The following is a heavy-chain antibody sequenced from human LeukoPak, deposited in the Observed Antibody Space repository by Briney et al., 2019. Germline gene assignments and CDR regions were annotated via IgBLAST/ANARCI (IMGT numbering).Heavy chain of an antibody. V-gene: IGHV4-4*02. CDR3: ATPKDAFNI. CDR1: GGSISNENW. Sequence: AETLSLTCAVSGGSISNENWWSWVRQPPGKGLEWIGEIHHRGGTNYNPSLRSRVTISIETSKNQFSLKLTSVTAADTAVYYCATPKDAFNIWGEGTMVTVST. CDR2: IHHRGGT. J-gene: IGHJ3*02.